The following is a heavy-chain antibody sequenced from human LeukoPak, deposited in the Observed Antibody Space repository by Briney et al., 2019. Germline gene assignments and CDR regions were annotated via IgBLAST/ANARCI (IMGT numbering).Heavy chain of an antibody. Sequence: PSETLSLTCTVSGGSISSYYWSWIRQPPGKGLEWIGYIYYSGSTNYNPSLKSRVTISVDTSKNQFSLKLSSVTAADTAVYYCARINYFDSGGFFYDDYWGQGTLVTVSS. V-gene: IGHV4-59*01. CDR1: GGSISSYY. CDR2: IYYSGST. D-gene: IGHD3-22*01. CDR3: ARINYFDSGGFFYDDY. J-gene: IGHJ4*02.